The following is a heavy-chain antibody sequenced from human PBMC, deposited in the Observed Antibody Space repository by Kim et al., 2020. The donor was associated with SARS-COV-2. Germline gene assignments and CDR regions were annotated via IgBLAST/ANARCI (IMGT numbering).Heavy chain of an antibody. CDR2: INPSGGST. CDR1: GYTFTSYY. D-gene: IGHD3-9*01. V-gene: IGHV1-46*01. J-gene: IGHJ3*02. Sequence: ASVKVSCKASGYTFTSYYMHWVRQAPGQGLEWMGIINPSGGSTSYAQKFQGRVTMTRDTSTSTVYMELSSLRSEDTAVYYCATHSETYYDILTGYSYPDAFDIWGQGTMVTVSS. CDR3: ATHSETYYDILTGYSYPDAFDI.